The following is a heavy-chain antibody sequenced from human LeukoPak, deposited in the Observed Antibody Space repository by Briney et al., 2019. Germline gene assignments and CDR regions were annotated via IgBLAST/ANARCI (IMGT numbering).Heavy chain of an antibody. CDR2: ISSSGSTI. D-gene: IGHD3-22*01. CDR1: GFTFSDYC. Sequence: GGSLRLSCAASGFTFSDYCMSWIRQAPGKGLEWVSYISSSGSTIYYADSVKGRFTISRDNAKNSLYLQMNSLRAEDTAVYYCARPRYDSSGYYYVGYYMDVWGKGTTVTISS. CDR3: ARPRYDSSGYYYVGYYMDV. J-gene: IGHJ6*03. V-gene: IGHV3-11*01.